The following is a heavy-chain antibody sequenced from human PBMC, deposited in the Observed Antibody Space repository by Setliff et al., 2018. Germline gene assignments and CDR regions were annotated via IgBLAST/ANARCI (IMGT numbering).Heavy chain of an antibody. J-gene: IGHJ3*02. Sequence: SETLSLTCTVSGASISSSRDYWGWIRQPPGKGLEWIGSIYYSGSTYYNPSLKSRVTISVDTSKNQFSLKLSSVTAADTAVYYCARDRKGPRSYSGGWYDAFDILGQGTMVTVSS. CDR1: GASISSSRDY. CDR2: IYYSGST. V-gene: IGHV4-39*07. CDR3: ARDRKGPRSYSGGWYDAFDI. D-gene: IGHD6-19*01.